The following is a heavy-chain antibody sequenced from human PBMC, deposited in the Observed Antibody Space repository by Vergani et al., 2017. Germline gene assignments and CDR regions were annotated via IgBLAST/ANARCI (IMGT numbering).Heavy chain of an antibody. CDR3: ASSPSYYDSSGYTPWAFDI. CDR1: GGSISSGDYY. J-gene: IGHJ3*02. CDR2: ICYRGST. Sequence: QVQLQESGPGLVKPSQTLSLTCTVSGGSISSGDYYWSWIRQPPGKGLEWIGYICYRGSTYYHPSLKSRVTISVDTSKNQFSLKLSSVTSADTAVYYCASSPSYYDSSGYTPWAFDIWGQGTMVTVSS. V-gene: IGHV4-30-4*08. D-gene: IGHD3-22*01.